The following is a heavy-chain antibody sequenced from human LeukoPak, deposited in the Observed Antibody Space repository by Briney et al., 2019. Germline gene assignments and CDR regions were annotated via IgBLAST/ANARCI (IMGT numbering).Heavy chain of an antibody. CDR3: ASTSGWYEPIDY. J-gene: IGHJ4*02. CDR2: IWYDGSNK. Sequence: PGRSLRLSCAASGFTFSSYGMHWVRQAPGKGPEWVAVIWYDGSNKYYADSVKGRFTISRDNSKNTLYLQMNSLRAEDTAVYYCASTSGWYEPIDYWGQGTLVTVSS. D-gene: IGHD6-19*01. CDR1: GFTFSSYG. V-gene: IGHV3-33*01.